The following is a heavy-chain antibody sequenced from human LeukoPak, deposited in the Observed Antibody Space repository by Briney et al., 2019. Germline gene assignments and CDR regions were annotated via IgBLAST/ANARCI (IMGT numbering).Heavy chain of an antibody. D-gene: IGHD7-27*01. CDR1: GGSISSGGYY. V-gene: IGHV4-31*03. CDR2: IYYSGST. Sequence: SETLSLTCTVSGGSISSGGYYWSWIRQHPGKGLEWIGCIYYSGSTHYNPSLKSRVTISVDTSKNQFSLKLSSVTAADTAVYYCARGGTGIVFDYWGQGTLVTVSS. J-gene: IGHJ4*02. CDR3: ARGGTGIVFDY.